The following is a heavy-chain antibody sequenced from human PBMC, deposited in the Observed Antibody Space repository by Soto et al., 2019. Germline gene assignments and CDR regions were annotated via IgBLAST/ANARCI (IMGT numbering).Heavy chain of an antibody. Sequence: GGSLRLSCAASGFTFSSYDMHWVRQATGKGLEWVSAIGTAGDTYYPGSVKGRFTISRENAKNSLYLQMNSLRAGDTAVYYCARSGLHGMWQGAFDIWGKGTMVTVSS. J-gene: IGHJ3*02. D-gene: IGHD1-26*01. CDR3: ARSGLHGMWQGAFDI. CDR1: GFTFSSYD. CDR2: IGTAGDT. V-gene: IGHV3-13*01.